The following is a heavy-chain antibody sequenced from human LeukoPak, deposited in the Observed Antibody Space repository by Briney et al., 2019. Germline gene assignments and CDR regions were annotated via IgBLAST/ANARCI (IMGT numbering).Heavy chain of an antibody. CDR2: ISGSGGST. CDR3: AKDLVLAYGDYGGVY. Sequence: GGSLRLSCAASGFTFSSYAMSWVRQAPGKGLQWVSAISGSGGSTYYADSVKGQFTISRDNSKNTLYLQMNSLRAEDTAVYYCAKDLVLAYGDYGGVYWGQGTLVTVSS. V-gene: IGHV3-23*01. D-gene: IGHD4-17*01. J-gene: IGHJ4*02. CDR1: GFTFSSYA.